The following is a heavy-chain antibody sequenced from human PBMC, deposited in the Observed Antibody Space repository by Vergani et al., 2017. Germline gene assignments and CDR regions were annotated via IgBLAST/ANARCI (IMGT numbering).Heavy chain of an antibody. CDR1: GGSISSGGYY. D-gene: IGHD3-9*01. Sequence: QVQLQESGPGLVKPSETLFLTCTVSGGSISSGGYYWSWIRQHPGKGLEWIGYIYYSGSTYYNPSLKSRVTISVDTSKNQFSLKLSSVTAADTAVYYCARDGYDILTCDYYYYMDGWGKGTTVTVSS. CDR3: ARDGYDILTCDYYYYMDG. J-gene: IGHJ6*03. V-gene: IGHV4-31*03. CDR2: IYYSGST.